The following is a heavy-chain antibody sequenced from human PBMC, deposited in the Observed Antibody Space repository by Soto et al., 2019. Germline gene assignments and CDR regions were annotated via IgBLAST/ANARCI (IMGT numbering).Heavy chain of an antibody. J-gene: IGHJ4*02. D-gene: IGHD3-16*01. CDR2: ISYDGSNK. V-gene: IGHV3-30-3*01. Sequence: QAQLVQSGGGVVQPGRSLRLSCAASGFTFNNHAMHWVRQDPGKGLEWVAVISYDGSNKYHADSVRGRFTISRDNSNNTLYLQMNSLTSEDTAVYYCARVPYREGGGHFDYWGQGTLVTVSS. CDR1: GFTFNNHA. CDR3: ARVPYREGGGHFDY.